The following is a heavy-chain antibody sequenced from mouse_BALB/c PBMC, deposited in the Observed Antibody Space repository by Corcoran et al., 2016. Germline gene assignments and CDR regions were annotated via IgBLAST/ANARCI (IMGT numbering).Heavy chain of an antibody. V-gene: IGHV9-3-1*01. CDR2: VNTYTGEP. J-gene: IGHJ2*01. Sequence: QIPLVQYGPELKKPGETVKISCKASGYTFTNYGMKWVKQAPGKGLKWMGWVNTYTGEPTYADDFKGRFAFSLETSASTAYLQINNLKNEDTATYFCARLDYWGQGTTLTVSS. CDR3: ARLDY. CDR1: GYTFTNYG.